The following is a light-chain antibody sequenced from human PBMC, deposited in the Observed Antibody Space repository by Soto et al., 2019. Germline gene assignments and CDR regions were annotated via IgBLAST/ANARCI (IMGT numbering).Light chain of an antibody. CDR1: QTISSW. Sequence: DIQMTQSPSTLSASVGDRVTITCRASQTISSWLAWYQQKPGTAPKVLIYHASNLQSGVPSRFSGSGSGTEFTLTISSLQPEDFGTYYCLQHNTYPLSFGGGTKVDIK. CDR3: LQHNTYPLS. J-gene: IGKJ4*01. CDR2: HAS. V-gene: IGKV1-5*01.